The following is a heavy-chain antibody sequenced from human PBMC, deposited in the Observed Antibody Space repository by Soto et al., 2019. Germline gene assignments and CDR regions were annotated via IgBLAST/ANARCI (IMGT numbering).Heavy chain of an antibody. CDR1: GYTFTTYG. CDR2: MNPYSGDT. CDR3: ARAFLDYDNGGSPDY. V-gene: IGHV1-8*01. D-gene: IGHD3-22*01. J-gene: IGHJ4*02. Sequence: QVQLVQSGAEVKKPGALVKVSCKASGYTFTTYGINWVRQAAGQGLEWMGWMNPYSGDTGYAQKFQGRVTMTRNTSISTAYMELSRLRSEDTAVYYCARAFLDYDNGGSPDYWGQGTLVTVSS.